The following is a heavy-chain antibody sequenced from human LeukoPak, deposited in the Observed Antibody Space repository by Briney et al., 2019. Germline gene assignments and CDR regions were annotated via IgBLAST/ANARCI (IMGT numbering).Heavy chain of an antibody. D-gene: IGHD3-22*01. CDR1: GGSFSGYY. V-gene: IGHV4-34*01. Sequence: SETLSLTCAVYGGSFSGYYWSWIRQPPGKGLEWIGEIDHSGATNYNPSLKSRVTISLDTSKNQFSLTLSSITAADTAVYYCARAPYLSSGSWGQGTMVTVSS. J-gene: IGHJ3*01. CDR2: IDHSGAT. CDR3: ARAPYLSSGS.